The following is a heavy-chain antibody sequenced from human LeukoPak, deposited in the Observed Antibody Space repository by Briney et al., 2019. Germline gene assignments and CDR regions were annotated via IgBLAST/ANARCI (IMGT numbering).Heavy chain of an antibody. D-gene: IGHD3-10*01. V-gene: IGHV1-18*01. CDR1: GYTFTSYG. CDR2: ISAYNANT. Sequence: EASVKVSCKASGYTFTSYGISWVRQAPGQGLEWMGWISAYNANTNYAQKLQGRVTMTTDTSTSTAYMELRSLRSDDTAVYYCARERSSYGSGSYLDYWGQGTLVTVSS. CDR3: ARERSSYGSGSYLDY. J-gene: IGHJ4*02.